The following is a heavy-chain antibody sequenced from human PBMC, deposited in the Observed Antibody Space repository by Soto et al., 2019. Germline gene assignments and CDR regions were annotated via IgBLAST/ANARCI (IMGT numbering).Heavy chain of an antibody. CDR3: ARFRIAAAGTHYYYGMDV. CDR1: GGSISSYY. J-gene: IGHJ6*02. CDR2: IYYSGST. V-gene: IGHV4-59*01. D-gene: IGHD6-13*01. Sequence: SETLSLTCTVSGGSISSYYWSWIRQPPGKGLEWIGYIYYSGSTNYNPSLKSRVTISVDTSKNQFSLKLSSVTAADTAVYYCARFRIAAAGTHYYYGMDVWGQGTTVTVSS.